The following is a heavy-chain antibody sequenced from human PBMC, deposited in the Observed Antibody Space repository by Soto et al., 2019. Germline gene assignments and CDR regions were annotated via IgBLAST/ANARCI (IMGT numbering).Heavy chain of an antibody. D-gene: IGHD3-22*01. CDR3: AKVSLTYYYDSSGYYSFDY. J-gene: IGHJ4*02. V-gene: IGHV3-30*18. CDR2: ISYDGSNK. CDR1: GFTFSSYG. Sequence: GGSLRLSCAASGFTFSSYGMHWVRQAPGKGLEWVAVISYDGSNKYYADSVKGRFTISRDNSKNTLYLQMNSLRAEDTAVYYCAKVSLTYYYDSSGYYSFDYWGQGTLVTVSS.